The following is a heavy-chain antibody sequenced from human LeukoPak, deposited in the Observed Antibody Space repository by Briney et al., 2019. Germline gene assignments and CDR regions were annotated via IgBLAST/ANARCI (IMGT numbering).Heavy chain of an antibody. D-gene: IGHD5-12*01. V-gene: IGHV3-23*01. CDR3: AKDRNSYSGYAYDY. CDR1: GFTFSSYG. CDR2: ISGSGGST. Sequence: GGTLRLSCAASGFTFSSYGMSWVRQAPGKGLEWVSAISGSGGSTYYADSVKGRFTISRDNSKNTLYLQMNSLRAEDTAVYYCAKDRNSYSGYAYDYWGEGTLVTVSS. J-gene: IGHJ4*02.